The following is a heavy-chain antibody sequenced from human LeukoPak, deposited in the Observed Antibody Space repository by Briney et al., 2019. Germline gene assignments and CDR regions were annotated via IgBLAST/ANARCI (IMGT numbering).Heavy chain of an antibody. CDR3: ARDYGDY. Sequence: GGALKLSCATSGFPFSSYWMSWVRQAPGKGLGWVANIKQDGSQRYYVDSVKGLFPISRDNAKNSLHLQMNSLRAEDAAVYYCARDYGDYWGQGTLVTVSS. CDR1: GFPFSSYW. V-gene: IGHV3-7*01. D-gene: IGHD4-17*01. J-gene: IGHJ4*02. CDR2: IKQDGSQR.